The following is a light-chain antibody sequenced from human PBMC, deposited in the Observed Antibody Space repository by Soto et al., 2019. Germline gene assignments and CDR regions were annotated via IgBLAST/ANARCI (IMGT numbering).Light chain of an antibody. J-gene: IGKJ2*02. CDR1: QSVGTN. V-gene: IGKV3-11*01. CDR3: QQRGKWPST. CDR2: DAS. Sequence: EIVLTQSPATLSLSPGERATLSCRASQSVGTNLAWYQQKPGQAPRVLIYDASDRATGIPARFSGSGSGTDFTLTISSLEPEDFAVYYCQQRGKWPSTFGPGTKVEMK.